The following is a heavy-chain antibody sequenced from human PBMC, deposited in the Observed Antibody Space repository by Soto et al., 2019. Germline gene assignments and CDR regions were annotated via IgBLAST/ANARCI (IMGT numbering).Heavy chain of an antibody. CDR1: GYSVTSSDYY. V-gene: IGHV4-39*01. J-gene: IGHJ6*02. Sequence: PSETLFLTCSVSGYSVTSSDYYWAWIRQPPGKGLEWIGSMFYSGLTYYNPSLKSRVTLSVDTSKNQFSVRLNSVTAADTAVYYCAPLSVSLSGPYGIHVWGQGTTVTVSS. D-gene: IGHD2-15*01. CDR2: MFYSGLT. CDR3: APLSVSLSGPYGIHV.